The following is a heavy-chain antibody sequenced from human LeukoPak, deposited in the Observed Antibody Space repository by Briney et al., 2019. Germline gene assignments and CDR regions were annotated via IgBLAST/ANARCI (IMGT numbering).Heavy chain of an antibody. CDR1: GFSLSNYR. CDR3: ARPDTAMVPHYFDY. J-gene: IGHJ4*01. CDR2: IKQDGSKL. D-gene: IGHD5-18*01. Sequence: GGSLRLSCAASGFSLSNYRMSWVRQAPGKGLEWVANIKQDGSKLSYVDSVKGRFTISRDNAKNSLYLQMNSLRAEDTAVYYCARPDTAMVPHYFDYWGHGTLVTVSS. V-gene: IGHV3-7*03.